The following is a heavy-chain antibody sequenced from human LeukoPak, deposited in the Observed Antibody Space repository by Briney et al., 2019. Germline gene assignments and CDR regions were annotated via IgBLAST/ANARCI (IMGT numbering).Heavy chain of an antibody. D-gene: IGHD1-7*01. CDR3: ARRSGTGVFDY. CDR1: GGSISSDY. Sequence: PSETLSLTCAVSGGSISSDYWSWIRQPPGKGLEWIGYIHYSGSTNYNPSLKSRVTISVDTPKSQFSLKLTSVTAADTAVYYCARRSGTGVFDYWGQGALVTVSS. J-gene: IGHJ4*02. CDR2: IHYSGST. V-gene: IGHV4-59*08.